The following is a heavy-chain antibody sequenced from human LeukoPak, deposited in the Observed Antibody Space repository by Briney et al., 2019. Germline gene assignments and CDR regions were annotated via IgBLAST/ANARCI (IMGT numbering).Heavy chain of an antibody. CDR1: GGSISSYY. V-gene: IGHV4-59*08. CDR2: IYYSGST. D-gene: IGHD5-18*01. J-gene: IGHJ4*02. Sequence: SETLSLTCTVSGGSISSYYWSWIRQPPGKGLEWIGYIYYSGSTNYNPSLESRVTISVDTSKNQFSLKLSSVTAADTAVYYCARHLRELRGFTYGRTYYFDYWGQGTLVTVSS. CDR3: ARHLRELRGFTYGRTYYFDY.